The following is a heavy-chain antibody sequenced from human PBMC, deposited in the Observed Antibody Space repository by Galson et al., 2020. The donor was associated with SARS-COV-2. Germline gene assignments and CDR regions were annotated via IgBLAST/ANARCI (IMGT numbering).Heavy chain of an antibody. D-gene: IGHD6-19*01. CDR2: ISSSSSYI. Sequence: GGSLRLSCAASGFTFSSYSMNWVRQAPGKGLEWVSSISSSSSYIYYADSVKGRFTISRDNAKNSLYLQMNSLRAEDTAVYYCAREGGAVVAATDYWGQGTLVTVSS. CDR3: AREGGAVVAATDY. V-gene: IGHV3-21*01. J-gene: IGHJ4*02. CDR1: GFTFSSYS.